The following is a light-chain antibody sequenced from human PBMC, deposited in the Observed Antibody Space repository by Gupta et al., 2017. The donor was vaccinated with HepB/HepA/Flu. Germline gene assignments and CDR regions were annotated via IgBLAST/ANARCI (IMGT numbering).Light chain of an antibody. CDR2: YDS. CDR1: NIGSKS. Sequence: SSVLTQPPSVSVAPGQTARIPCGGNNIGSKSVHWYQQKPGQAPVLVIYYDSDRPSGIPERFSGSNSGNTATLTISRVEAGDEADYYCQVWDSSSDHVVFGGGTKLTVL. CDR3: QVWDSSSDHVV. V-gene: IGLV3-21*04. J-gene: IGLJ2*01.